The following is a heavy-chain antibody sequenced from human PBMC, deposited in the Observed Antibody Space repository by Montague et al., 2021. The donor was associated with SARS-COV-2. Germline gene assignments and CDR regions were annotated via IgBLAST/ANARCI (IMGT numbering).Heavy chain of an antibody. Sequence: SETLSLTCAVYGGSFSGYYWSWIRQPPGKGLEWIGEINHSGSTNYNPSPKSRVTISVDTSKNQFSLKLSSVTAADTAVYYCARGPVDDNCSGGSCYSRYYYGIDVRGQGTTVTVSS. CDR3: ARGPVDDNCSGGSCYSRYYYGIDV. CDR1: GGSFSGYY. V-gene: IGHV4-34*01. J-gene: IGHJ6*02. CDR2: INHSGST. D-gene: IGHD2-15*01.